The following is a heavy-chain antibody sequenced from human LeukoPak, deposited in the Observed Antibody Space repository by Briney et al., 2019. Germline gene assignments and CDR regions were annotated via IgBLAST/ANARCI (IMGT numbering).Heavy chain of an antibody. CDR3: AKDPGRYCRGTTCPYYFNF. Sequence: GGSLRLSCAASGFTFSSYAMSWVRQAPGKGLEWVSAISGSGDSTYYADSVKGRFTISRDNSKNTLYLQMNSLRAEDTAVYYCAKDPGRYCRGTTCPYYFNFWGQGTLATVSS. D-gene: IGHD2-2*01. CDR2: ISGSGDST. CDR1: GFTFSSYA. J-gene: IGHJ4*02. V-gene: IGHV3-23*01.